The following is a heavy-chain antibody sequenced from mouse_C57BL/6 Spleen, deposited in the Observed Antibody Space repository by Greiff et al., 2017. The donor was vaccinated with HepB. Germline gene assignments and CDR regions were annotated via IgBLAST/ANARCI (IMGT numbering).Heavy chain of an antibody. J-gene: IGHJ4*01. CDR3: AKNLEGDVGAMDY. CDR1: GFSLTSYG. V-gene: IGHV2-4*01. CDR2: IWSGGST. D-gene: IGHD3-3*01. Sequence: VQLQESGPGLVQPSQSLSITCTVSGFSLTSYGVHWVRQPPGKGLEWLGVIWSGGSTDYNAAFISRLSISKDNSKSQVFFKMNSLQADDTAIYYCAKNLEGDVGAMDYWGQGTSVTVSS.